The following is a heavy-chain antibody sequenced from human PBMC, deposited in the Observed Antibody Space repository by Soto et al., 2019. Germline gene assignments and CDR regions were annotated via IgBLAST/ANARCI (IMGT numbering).Heavy chain of an antibody. CDR1: VGSITSGNSYS. V-gene: IGHV4-30-2*01. CDR3: ARALATYLGTWFDP. Sequence: SETLSLTCTFSVGSITSGNSYSWSCIRQPPGKGLEWIGSISRSGSTSYNPSLKGRVTMSVDKSKNQFSLRLSSVTAADTAVYYCARALATYLGTWFDPWGQGTLVIVSS. J-gene: IGHJ5*02. D-gene: IGHD2-15*01. CDR2: ISRSGST.